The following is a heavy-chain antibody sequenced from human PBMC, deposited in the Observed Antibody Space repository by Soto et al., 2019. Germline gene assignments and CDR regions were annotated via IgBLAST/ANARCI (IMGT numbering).Heavy chain of an antibody. J-gene: IGHJ5*02. D-gene: IGHD3-3*01. CDR3: ARVNLPNYDFWSGFWFDP. Sequence: TLSLTCAVSGGSISSGGYSWSWIRQPPGKGLEWIGYIYHSGSTYYNPSLKSRVTISVDRSKNQFSLKLSSVTAADTAVYYCARVNLPNYDFWSGFWFDPWGQGTLVTVSS. V-gene: IGHV4-30-2*01. CDR1: GGSISSGGYS. CDR2: IYHSGST.